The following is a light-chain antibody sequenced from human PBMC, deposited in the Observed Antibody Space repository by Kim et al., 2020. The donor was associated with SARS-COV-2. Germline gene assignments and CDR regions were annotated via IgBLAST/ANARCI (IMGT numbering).Light chain of an antibody. Sequence: QSALTQPASVSGSPGQSITISCTGSNNDVGNYHLVSWYQPYPGKAAKVIIYEVSRRPSGVSNRSSGSKSGNTASLTISGPQSEEEADYYCCSYAGRITSVVFGGGTQLTVL. CDR1: NNDVGNYHL. J-gene: IGLJ2*01. CDR3: CSYAGRITSVV. CDR2: EVS. V-gene: IGLV2-23*02.